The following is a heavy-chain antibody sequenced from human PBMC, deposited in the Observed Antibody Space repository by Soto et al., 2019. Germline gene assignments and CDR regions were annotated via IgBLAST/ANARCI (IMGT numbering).Heavy chain of an antibody. CDR1: GFTFSSYS. Sequence: GGSLRLSCAASGFTFSSYSMNWVRQAPGKGLEWVSSISSSSSYIYYADSVKGRFTISRDNAKNSLYLQMNSLRAEDTAVYSCARFEDIVVVPAAPHYYYYGMDVWGQGTTVTVSS. J-gene: IGHJ6*02. CDR3: ARFEDIVVVPAAPHYYYYGMDV. CDR2: ISSSSSYI. V-gene: IGHV3-21*01. D-gene: IGHD2-2*01.